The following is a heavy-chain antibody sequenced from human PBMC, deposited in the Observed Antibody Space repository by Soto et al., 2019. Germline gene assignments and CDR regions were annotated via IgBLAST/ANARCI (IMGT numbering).Heavy chain of an antibody. D-gene: IGHD7-27*01. CDR3: ARTSVNWGSRGLVDY. CDR2: LYWDDDK. Sequence: QITLKESGPTLVKPTQTLTLTCTFSGFSLSTSGVGVGWIRQPPGKALEWLAFLYWDDDKRYSPSLKSRLTITKDTSKNQVLLTMTNMDPVDTATYYCARTSVNWGSRGLVDYFGQGNLVTVAS. V-gene: IGHV2-5*02. J-gene: IGHJ4*02. CDR1: GFSLSTSGVG.